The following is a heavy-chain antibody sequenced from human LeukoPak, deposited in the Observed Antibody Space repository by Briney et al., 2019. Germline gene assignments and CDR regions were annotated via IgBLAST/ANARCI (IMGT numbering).Heavy chain of an antibody. Sequence: SETLSLTCTVSGGSISSYYWSWIRQPPGKGLEWIGYFYYSGSTNYSPSLKSRVTISVDTSKNQLSLKLSSVTAADTAVYYCARRYCGGSCYSWWFDPWGQGTLVTVSS. V-gene: IGHV4-59*01. D-gene: IGHD2-15*01. CDR3: ARRYCGGSCYSWWFDP. CDR1: GGSISSYY. CDR2: FYYSGST. J-gene: IGHJ5*02.